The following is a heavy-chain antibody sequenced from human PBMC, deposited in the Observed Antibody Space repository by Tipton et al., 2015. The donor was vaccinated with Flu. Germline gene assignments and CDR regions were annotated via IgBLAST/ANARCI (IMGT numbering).Heavy chain of an antibody. V-gene: IGHV3-13*01. D-gene: IGHD6-13*01. CDR1: GFTFSSYD. CDR3: ARGPLPDSNWYNGMDV. Sequence: GSLRLSCAASGFTFSSYDIHWVRQATGKGLEWVSAIGSAGDTYYLDSVKGRFTISRDNAKNSLYLQMNSLGVGDTAVYYCARGPLPDSNWYNGMDVWGQGTTVTVSS. J-gene: IGHJ6*02. CDR2: IGSAGDT.